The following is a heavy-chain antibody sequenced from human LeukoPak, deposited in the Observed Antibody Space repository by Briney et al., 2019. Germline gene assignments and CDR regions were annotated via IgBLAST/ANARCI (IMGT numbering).Heavy chain of an antibody. CDR2: ISYDGSNK. Sequence: GGSLRLSCAASGFTFSSYGMHWVRQAPGKGLEWVAVISYDGSNKYYADSVKGRFTISRDNSTNTLYLQMNSLRAEDTAVYYCAKGIIMIVGVIPGYANGRDVGGKGTRVTVSS. CDR3: AKGIIMIVGVIPGYANGRDV. CDR1: GFTFSSYG. D-gene: IGHD3-22*01. V-gene: IGHV3-30*18. J-gene: IGHJ6*04.